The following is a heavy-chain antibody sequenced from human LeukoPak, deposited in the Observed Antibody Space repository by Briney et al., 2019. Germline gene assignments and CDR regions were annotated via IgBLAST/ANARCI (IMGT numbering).Heavy chain of an antibody. CDR3: ARADDPGLVYFDY. CDR2: TYYRSKWHN. Sequence: SQTLSLTCAISGDSVSNKNTAWNWIRQSPSRGLEWLGRTYYRSKWHNGYAVSVKSRITINPDTSKNQFSLKLSSVTAADTAVYYCARADDPGLVYFDYWGQGTLVTVSS. D-gene: IGHD6-6*01. CDR1: GDSVSNKNTA. J-gene: IGHJ4*02. V-gene: IGHV6-1*01.